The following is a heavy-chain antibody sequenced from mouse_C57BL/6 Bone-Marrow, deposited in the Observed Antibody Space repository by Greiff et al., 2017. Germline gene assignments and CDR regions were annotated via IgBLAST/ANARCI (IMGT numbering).Heavy chain of an antibody. J-gene: IGHJ3*01. CDR1: GFTFSDFY. D-gene: IGHD2-5*01. CDR3: ARDDGYSNYGFAY. CDR2: SRNKANDYTT. V-gene: IGHV7-1*01. Sequence: EVKVVESGGGLVQSGRSLRLSCATSGFTFSDFYMEWVRQAPGKGLEWIAASRNKANDYTTEYSASVKGRFIVSRDTSQSILYLQMNALRAEDTAIYYCARDDGYSNYGFAYWGQGTLVTVSA.